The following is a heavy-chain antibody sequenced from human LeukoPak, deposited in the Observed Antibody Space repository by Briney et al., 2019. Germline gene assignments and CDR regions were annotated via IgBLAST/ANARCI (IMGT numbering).Heavy chain of an antibody. CDR2: ISGSGGST. D-gene: IGHD3-3*01. V-gene: IGHV3-23*01. CDR3: AKDLSTIFGVVINYFDY. Sequence: SGGSLRLSCAASGFTFSRYAMSWVRQAPGKGLEWVSAISGSGGSTYYADSVKGRFTISRDNSKNTLYLQMNSLRAEDTAVYYCAKDLSTIFGVVINYFDYWGQGTLVTVSS. CDR1: GFTFSRYA. J-gene: IGHJ4*02.